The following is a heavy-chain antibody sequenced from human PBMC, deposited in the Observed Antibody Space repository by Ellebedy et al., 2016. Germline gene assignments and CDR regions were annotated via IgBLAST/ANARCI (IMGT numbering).Heavy chain of an antibody. CDR1: GGSISTRTYF. V-gene: IGHV4-39*01. J-gene: IGHJ5*02. CDR3: ATKIAVAGGIEH. Sequence: SETLSLTCTVSGGSISTRTYFWGWIRQPPGKGLEWIGSISYSGSTDYAPSLKSRVNISVDPSRNQFSLRLSSVTAADTSVYLCATKIAVAGGIEHWGQGTLVTVAS. D-gene: IGHD6-19*01. CDR2: ISYSGST.